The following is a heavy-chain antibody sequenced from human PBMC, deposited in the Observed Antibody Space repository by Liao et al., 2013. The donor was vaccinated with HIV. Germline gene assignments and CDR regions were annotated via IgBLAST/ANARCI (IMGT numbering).Heavy chain of an antibody. Sequence: QVQLQQWGAGLLKPSETLSLTCAVYGGSFSGYYWSWIRQPPGKGLEWIGEINHSGRTNYNPSVKSRVTMSVDTSKNQFALNLSSVTAADTAVYYCARDNPAQYWYFDLWGLAPWSLSPQ. CDR1: GGSFSGYY. J-gene: IGHJ2*01. V-gene: IGHV4-34*01. CDR2: INHSGRT. CDR3: ARDNPAQYWYFDL. D-gene: IGHD1-14*01.